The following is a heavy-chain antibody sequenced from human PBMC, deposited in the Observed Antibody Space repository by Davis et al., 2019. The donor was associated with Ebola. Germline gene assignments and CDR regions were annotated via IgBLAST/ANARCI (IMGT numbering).Heavy chain of an antibody. V-gene: IGHV1-2*06. Sequence: ASVKVSCKASGYTFTGYYMHWVRQAPGQGLEWMGRINPNSGGTNYAQKFQGRATMTRDTSISTAYMELSRLRSDDTAVYYCAREGYCSGGSCYHFDYWGQGTLVTVSS. J-gene: IGHJ4*02. CDR1: GYTFTGYY. CDR3: AREGYCSGGSCYHFDY. D-gene: IGHD2-15*01. CDR2: INPNSGGT.